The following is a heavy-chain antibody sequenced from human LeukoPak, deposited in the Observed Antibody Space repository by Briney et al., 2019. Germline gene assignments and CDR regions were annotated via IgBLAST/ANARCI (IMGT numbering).Heavy chain of an antibody. CDR1: GFTFSSYG. D-gene: IGHD3-22*01. V-gene: IGHV3-48*04. CDR2: ISSSGSSI. J-gene: IGHJ4*02. Sequence: GGSLRLSCAASGFTFSSYGMSWVRQAPGKGLEWVSYISSSGSSIYYADSVKGRFTISRDNAKNSLYLQMNSLRAEDTAVYYCARDGEFYYDSSSYWGQGSLVTVSS. CDR3: ARDGEFYYDSSSY.